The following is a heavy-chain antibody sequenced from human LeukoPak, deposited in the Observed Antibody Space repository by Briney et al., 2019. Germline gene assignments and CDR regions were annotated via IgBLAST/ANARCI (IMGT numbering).Heavy chain of an antibody. V-gene: IGHV3-11*04. CDR3: ARALWYSSSWYLDY. D-gene: IGHD6-13*01. CDR1: GGSFSGYY. Sequence: LSLTCAVYGGSFSGYYWSWIRQAPGKGLEWVSYISSSGSTIYYADSVKGRFTISRDNAKNSLYLQMNSLRAEDTAVYYCARALWYSSSWYLDYWGQGTLVTVSS. CDR2: ISSSGSTI. J-gene: IGHJ4*02.